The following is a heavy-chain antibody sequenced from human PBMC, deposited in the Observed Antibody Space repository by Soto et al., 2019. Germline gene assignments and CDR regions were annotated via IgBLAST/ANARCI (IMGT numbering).Heavy chain of an antibody. D-gene: IGHD6-13*01. J-gene: IGHJ6*02. CDR3: ARDPRSPGSSWYRAYYYGMDV. CDR2: IYYSGST. V-gene: IGHV4-61*01. Sequence: SETLSLTCTVSGGSVSSGSYYWSWTRQPPGKGLEWIGYIYYSGSTNYNPSLKSRVTISVDTSKNQFSLKLSSVTAADTAVYYCARDPRSPGSSWYRAYYYGMDVWGQGTTVTVSS. CDR1: GGSVSSGSYY.